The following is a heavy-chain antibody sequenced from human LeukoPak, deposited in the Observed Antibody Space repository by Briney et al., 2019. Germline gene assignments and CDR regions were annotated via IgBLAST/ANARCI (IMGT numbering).Heavy chain of an antibody. CDR3: ARGMGEMANYFDY. J-gene: IGHJ4*02. Sequence: GGSLRLSCAASGFTFSSYAMHWVRQAPGKGLEYVSAISSNGGSTYYANSVKGRFTISRDNSKNTLYLQMGSLRAEDMAVYYCARGMGEMANYFDYWGQGTLVIVSS. CDR1: GFTFSSYA. V-gene: IGHV3-64*01. CDR2: ISSNGGST. D-gene: IGHD5-24*01.